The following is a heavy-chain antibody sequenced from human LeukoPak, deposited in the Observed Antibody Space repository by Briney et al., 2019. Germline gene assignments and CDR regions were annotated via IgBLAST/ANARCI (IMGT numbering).Heavy chain of an antibody. CDR2: INHSGST. Sequence: SETLSLTCAVYGGSFSGYYWSWIRQPPGKGLEWIGEINHSGSTNYNPSLKSRVTISVDTSKNQFSLKLSSVTAADTAVYYCARGADVLRFLEPNYYYYMDVWGKGTTVTVSS. D-gene: IGHD3-3*01. J-gene: IGHJ6*03. CDR1: GGSFSGYY. V-gene: IGHV4-34*01. CDR3: ARGADVLRFLEPNYYYYMDV.